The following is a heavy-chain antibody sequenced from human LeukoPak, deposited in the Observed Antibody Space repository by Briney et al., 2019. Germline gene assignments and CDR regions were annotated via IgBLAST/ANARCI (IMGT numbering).Heavy chain of an antibody. V-gene: IGHV1-18*01. J-gene: IGHJ4*02. CDR2: ISAYNGNT. CDR3: ARDTGKYYYDSSGYDY. Sequence: ASVKVSCKASGYTFTSYGISWVRQAPGQGLEWMGWISAYNGNTNYAQKLQGRVTMTTDTSTSTAYMELRSLRSDGTAVYYCARDTGKYYYDSSGYDYWGQGTLVTVSS. D-gene: IGHD3-22*01. CDR1: GYTFTSYG.